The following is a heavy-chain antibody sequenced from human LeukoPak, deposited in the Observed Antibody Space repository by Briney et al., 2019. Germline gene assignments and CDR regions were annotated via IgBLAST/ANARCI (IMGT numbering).Heavy chain of an antibody. V-gene: IGHV3-74*01. CDR2: INSDGSST. J-gene: IGHJ3*02. CDR1: GGSFSFYY. D-gene: IGHD3-10*01. Sequence: ETLSLTCAVYGGSFSFYYWSWIRQPPGKGLEWVSRINSDGSSTSYADSVKGRFTISRDNAKNTLYLQMNSLRAEDTAVYYCARRYYGSGSHDAFDIWGQGTMVTVSS. CDR3: ARRYYGSGSHDAFDI.